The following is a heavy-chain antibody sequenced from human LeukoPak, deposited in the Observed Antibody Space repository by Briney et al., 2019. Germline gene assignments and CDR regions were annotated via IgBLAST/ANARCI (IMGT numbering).Heavy chain of an antibody. Sequence: ASVKVSFKASGYTFTSYGFSWVRQAPGQGLEWMGWISGYSGNTNYAQKLQGRVTMTTDMTTDRSTNTAYMELRSLRSDDTAVYFCAREVDHGDYIDRWGQGTLVTVSS. D-gene: IGHD4-17*01. J-gene: IGHJ5*02. CDR3: AREVDHGDYIDR. CDR1: GYTFTSYG. V-gene: IGHV1-18*01. CDR2: ISGYSGNT.